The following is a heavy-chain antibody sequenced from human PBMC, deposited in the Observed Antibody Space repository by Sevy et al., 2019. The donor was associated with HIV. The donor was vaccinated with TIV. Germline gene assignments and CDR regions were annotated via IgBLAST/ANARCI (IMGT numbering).Heavy chain of an antibody. CDR2: IKSKIDGETT. J-gene: IGHJ4*02. Sequence: GGSLRLSCAVSGFTFSNAWMNWVRQAPGTGLQWVGLIKSKIDGETTDYAAPVKGRFTISREDSKNTVYLQMNSLKTEDTARYYCATAPGYYDSSPFDYWGPGTLVTVSS. D-gene: IGHD3-9*01. CDR1: GFTFSNAW. V-gene: IGHV3-15*01. CDR3: ATAPGYYDSSPFDY.